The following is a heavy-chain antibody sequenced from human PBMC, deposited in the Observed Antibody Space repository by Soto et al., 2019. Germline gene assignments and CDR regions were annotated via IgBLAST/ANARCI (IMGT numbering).Heavy chain of an antibody. CDR3: ARESLGYCSGGSCYSPYYVDY. Sequence: QVQLVQSGAEVKKPGSSVKVSCKASGGTFSSYAISWVRQAPGQGLEWMGGIIPIFGTANYAQKFQGRVTITADETTGTAYMELISLRSEDTAVYYCARESLGYCSGGSCYSPYYVDYWGEGTLVTVSS. D-gene: IGHD2-15*01. V-gene: IGHV1-69*01. J-gene: IGHJ4*02. CDR2: IIPIFGTA. CDR1: GGTFSSYA.